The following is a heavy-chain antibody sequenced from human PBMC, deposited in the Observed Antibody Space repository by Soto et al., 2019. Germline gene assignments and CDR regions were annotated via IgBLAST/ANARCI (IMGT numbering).Heavy chain of an antibody. CDR2: ISSSSSYT. CDR1: GFTFSAYY. CDR3: ARITYYYDSSGPLLDY. J-gene: IGHJ4*02. D-gene: IGHD3-22*01. V-gene: IGHV3-11*06. Sequence: GGSLRLSCAASGFTFSAYYMSWFRQAPGKGLEWVSYISSSSSYTNYADSVKGRFTISRDNAKNSLYLQMNSLRAEDTAVYYCARITYYYDSSGPLLDYWGQGTLVTVSS.